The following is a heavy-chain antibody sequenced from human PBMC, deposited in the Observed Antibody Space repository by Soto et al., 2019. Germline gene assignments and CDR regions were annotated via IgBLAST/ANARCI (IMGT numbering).Heavy chain of an antibody. J-gene: IGHJ5*02. CDR2: INTYSGNT. Sequence: GASVKVSCQASGYTFTGYSVTWVRQAPGQGLEWMGWINTYSGNTNYAQKLQGRVTVTTDTSTNTVYMELRSLRSDDTAVYYCAGSLQGATTNYASNWFDPWGQGTLVTVSS. D-gene: IGHD4-4*01. V-gene: IGHV1-18*01. CDR1: GYTFTGYS. CDR3: AGSLQGATTNYASNWFDP.